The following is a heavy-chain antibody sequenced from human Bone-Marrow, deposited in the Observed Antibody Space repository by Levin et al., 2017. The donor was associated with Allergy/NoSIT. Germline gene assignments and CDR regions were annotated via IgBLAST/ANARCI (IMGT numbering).Heavy chain of an antibody. V-gene: IGHV4-30-4*01. Sequence: LRLSCTVSGASINSGKYYWSWIRQSPGKGLEWIGDISNSGTTYYNPSLKRRVTISVDTSKNDFSLKLKSVTDADTAVYFCARDNYSGSGTYYQQFYYYGMDVWGQGTTVTVSS. CDR1: GASINSGKYY. J-gene: IGHJ6*02. CDR3: ARDNYSGSGTYYQQFYYYGMDV. D-gene: IGHD3-10*01. CDR2: ISNSGTT.